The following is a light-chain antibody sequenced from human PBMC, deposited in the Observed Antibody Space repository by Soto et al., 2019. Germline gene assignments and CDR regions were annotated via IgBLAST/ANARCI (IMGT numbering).Light chain of an antibody. CDR1: SSNIGAGYD. V-gene: IGLV1-40*01. CDR3: QSYDSSFYVV. J-gene: IGLJ2*01. CDR2: GNS. Sequence: QSVLTQPPSVSGAPGQRVTISCTGSSSNIGAGYDVHWYQQLPGTAPQLLIYGNSNPPSGVPDRFAGSKSGTSASLASSRLQAEEAAYYYSQSYDSSFYVVFGGGTKLTVL.